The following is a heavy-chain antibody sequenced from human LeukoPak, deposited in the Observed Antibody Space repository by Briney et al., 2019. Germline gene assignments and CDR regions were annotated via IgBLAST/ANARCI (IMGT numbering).Heavy chain of an antibody. CDR3: ASNPYGDYGY. CDR1: GGSISSYY. D-gene: IGHD4-17*01. V-gene: IGHV4-59*01. CDR2: IYHSGSA. Sequence: SETLSLTCTVSGGSISSYYWSWIRQPPGKGLEWIGYIYHSGSANYNPSLKSRVTISVDTSRNQFSLKLTSVTAADTAVYYCASNPYGDYGYWGQGPLVTVSS. J-gene: IGHJ4*02.